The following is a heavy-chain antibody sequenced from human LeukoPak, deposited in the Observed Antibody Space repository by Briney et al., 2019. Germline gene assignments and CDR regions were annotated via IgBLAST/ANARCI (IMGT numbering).Heavy chain of an antibody. Sequence: GGSLRLSCAASGFTFSTYGMHWVRQAPGKGLEWVAAISYDGSNKYYADSVKGRFTISRDNSKNTLYLQMNSLRAEDTAVYYCAKDMCSGGSCYAVDYWGQGTLVTVSS. CDR2: ISYDGSNK. J-gene: IGHJ4*02. CDR3: AKDMCSGGSCYAVDY. CDR1: GFTFSTYG. D-gene: IGHD2-15*01. V-gene: IGHV3-30*18.